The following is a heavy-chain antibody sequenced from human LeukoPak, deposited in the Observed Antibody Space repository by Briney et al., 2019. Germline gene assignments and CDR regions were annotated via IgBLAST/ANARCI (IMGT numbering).Heavy chain of an antibody. J-gene: IGHJ2*01. Sequence: SGTLSLTCTVSGGSISSYYWSWIRQPPGKGLEWIGYIYYSGSTNYNPSLKSRVTISVDTSKNQFSLKLSSVTAADTAVYYCARHGAYSSSFYWYFDLWGRGTLVTVSS. CDR1: GGSISSYY. V-gene: IGHV4-59*08. CDR3: ARHGAYSSSFYWYFDL. D-gene: IGHD6-13*01. CDR2: IYYSGST.